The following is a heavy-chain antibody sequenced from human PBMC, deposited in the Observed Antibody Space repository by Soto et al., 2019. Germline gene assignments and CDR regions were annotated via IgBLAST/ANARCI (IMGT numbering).Heavy chain of an antibody. CDR1: GFTFDDYA. CDR2: ISWNSGSI. V-gene: IGHV3-9*01. Sequence: SGGSLRLSCAASGFTFDDYAMHWVRQAPGKGLEWVSGISWNSGSIGYADSVKGRFTISRDNAKNSLYLQMNSLRAEDTALYYCAKTSGRYGSGSYGYYYYGMDVWGQGTTVTVSS. J-gene: IGHJ6*02. D-gene: IGHD3-10*01. CDR3: AKTSGRYGSGSYGYYYYGMDV.